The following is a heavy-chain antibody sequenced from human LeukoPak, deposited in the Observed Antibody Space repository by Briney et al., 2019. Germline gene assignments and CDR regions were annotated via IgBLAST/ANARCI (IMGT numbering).Heavy chain of an antibody. CDR2: IYYSGST. CDR1: GGSISSSSYY. V-gene: IGHV4-39*07. J-gene: IGHJ3*02. CDR3: ARVGGTMVPASSAFDI. D-gene: IGHD1-14*01. Sequence: SETLSLTCTVSGGSISSSSYYWGWIRQPPGKGLEWIGSIYYSGSTYYNPTLKSRVTISVDTSKNQFSLKLYSVTAADTAVYYCARVGGTMVPASSAFDIWGQGTMVTVSS.